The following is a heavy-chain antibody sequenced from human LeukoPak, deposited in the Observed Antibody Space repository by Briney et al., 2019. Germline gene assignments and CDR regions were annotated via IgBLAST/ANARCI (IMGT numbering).Heavy chain of an antibody. V-gene: IGHV4-34*11. Sequence: SETLSLTCAVYGGSFSGYYWSWIRQSPGKGLEWIGYIYYTGSTDYNPFLKSRFTISIDTSKNQFSLNLSSVTAADTAVYYCARLGYYNTYWYFDLWGRGTLVTVSS. J-gene: IGHJ2*01. CDR1: GGSFSGYY. CDR2: IYYTGST. D-gene: IGHD3-22*01. CDR3: ARLGYYNTYWYFDL.